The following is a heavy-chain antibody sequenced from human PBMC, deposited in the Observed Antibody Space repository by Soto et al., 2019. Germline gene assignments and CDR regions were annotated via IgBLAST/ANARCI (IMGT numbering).Heavy chain of an antibody. V-gene: IGHV5-51*01. D-gene: IGHD5-18*01. Sequence: GESLKISCKGSGYSFTSYWIGWVRQMPGKGLEWMGIIYPGDSDTRYSPSFQGQVTISADKSISTAYLQWSSLKASDTAMYYCATRPSGYSYGSTNILGPPEFDYWGQGTLVTVSS. CDR3: ATRPSGYSYGSTNILGPPEFDY. CDR1: GYSFTSYW. CDR2: IYPGDSDT. J-gene: IGHJ4*02.